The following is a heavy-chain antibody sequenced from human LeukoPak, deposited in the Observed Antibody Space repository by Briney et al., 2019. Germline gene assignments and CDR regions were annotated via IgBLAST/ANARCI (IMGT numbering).Heavy chain of an antibody. CDR3: ARNFIAAADSWFDP. CDR2: IIPIFGTA. Sequence: SVKVSCKASGGTFSSYAISWVRQAPGQGLEWMGGIIPIFGTADYAQKFQGRVTITTDESTSTAYMELSSLRSEDTAVYYCARNFIAAADSWFDPWGQGTLVTVSS. J-gene: IGHJ5*02. V-gene: IGHV1-69*05. D-gene: IGHD6-13*01. CDR1: GGTFSSYA.